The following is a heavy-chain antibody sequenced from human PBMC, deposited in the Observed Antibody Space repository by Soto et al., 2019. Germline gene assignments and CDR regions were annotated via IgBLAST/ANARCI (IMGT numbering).Heavy chain of an antibody. V-gene: IGHV1-2*02. CDR3: AREDCSSTSCYRVDNWFDP. Sequence: ASVKVSCKASGYTFTCYYMHWVRQAPGQGLEWMGWINPNSGGTNYAQKFQGRVTMTRDTSISTAYMELSRLRSDDTAVYYCAREDCSSTSCYRVDNWFDPWGQGTVVTVSS. CDR2: INPNSGGT. D-gene: IGHD2-2*02. J-gene: IGHJ5*02. CDR1: GYTFTCYY.